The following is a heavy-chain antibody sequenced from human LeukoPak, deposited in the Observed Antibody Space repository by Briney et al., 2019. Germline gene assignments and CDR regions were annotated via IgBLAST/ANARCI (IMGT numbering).Heavy chain of an antibody. CDR3: ARALGGSGWYYHDY. J-gene: IGHJ4*02. CDR2: ISSSSSYI. V-gene: IGHV3-21*01. Sequence: TPGGSLRLSCAASGFTFSSYSMNWVRQAPGKGLEWVSSISSSSSYIYYADSVKGRFTISRDNAKNSLYLQMNSLRAEDTAVYYCARALGGSGWYYHDYWGQGTLVTVSS. D-gene: IGHD6-19*01. CDR1: GFTFSSYS.